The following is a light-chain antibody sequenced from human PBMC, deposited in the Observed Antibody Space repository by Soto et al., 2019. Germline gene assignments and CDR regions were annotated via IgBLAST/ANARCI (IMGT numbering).Light chain of an antibody. CDR2: GAS. CDR3: KQYGSSPRFT. Sequence: EIVLTQSPGTLSLAPGERATLSCRASQSVSSSYLAWYQQKPGQAPRLLIYGASSRATGIPDRFSGSWSGTAFTLTISRLDAEEFALYYGKQYGSSPRFTFGGGTKVDIK. V-gene: IGKV3-20*01. CDR1: QSVSSSY. J-gene: IGKJ3*01.